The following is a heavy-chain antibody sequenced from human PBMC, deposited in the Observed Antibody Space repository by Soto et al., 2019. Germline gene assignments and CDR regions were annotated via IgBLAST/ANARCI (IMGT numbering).Heavy chain of an antibody. Sequence: GGSLRLSCAASGFTFSSYAMHWVRQAPGKGLEWVAVISYDGSNKYYADSVKGRFTISRDNSKNTLYLQMNSLRAEDTAVYYLARDFPFLLRYFDGLLPSQPRSYGMDVWGQGTTVTVSS. CDR3: ARDFPFLLRYFDGLLPSQPRSYGMDV. CDR1: GFTFSSYA. V-gene: IGHV3-30-3*01. J-gene: IGHJ6*02. D-gene: IGHD3-9*01. CDR2: ISYDGSNK.